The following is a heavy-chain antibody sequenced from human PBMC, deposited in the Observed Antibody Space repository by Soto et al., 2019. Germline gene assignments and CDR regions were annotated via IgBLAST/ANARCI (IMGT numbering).Heavy chain of an antibody. CDR3: ARDYRGHYYDSSGYYRVYFDY. D-gene: IGHD3-22*01. V-gene: IGHV1-69*01. J-gene: IGHJ4*02. CDR2: IIPIFGTA. CDR1: GGTFSSYA. Sequence: QVQLVQSGAEVKKPGSSVKVYCKASGGTFSSYAISWVRQAPGQGLEWMGGIIPIFGTANYAQKFQGRVTITADESTSTAYMELSSLRSEDTAVYYCARDYRGHYYDSSGYYRVYFDYWGQGTLVTVSS.